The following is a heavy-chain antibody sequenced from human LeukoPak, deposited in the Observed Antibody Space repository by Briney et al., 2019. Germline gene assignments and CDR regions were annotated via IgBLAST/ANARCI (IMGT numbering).Heavy chain of an antibody. Sequence: GGSLRLSCAASGFTFSSHSMNWVRQAPGKGLEWVSSISSSSSYIYYADSVKGRFTISRDNAKNSLYLQMNSLRAEDTAVYYCAKYSPWADYWGQGTLVTVSS. CDR1: GFTFSSHS. CDR2: ISSSSSYI. CDR3: AKYSPWADY. D-gene: IGHD5-12*01. V-gene: IGHV3-21*04. J-gene: IGHJ4*02.